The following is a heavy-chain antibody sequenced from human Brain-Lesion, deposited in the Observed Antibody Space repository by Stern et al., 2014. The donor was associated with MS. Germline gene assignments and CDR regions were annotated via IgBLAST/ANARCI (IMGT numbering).Heavy chain of an antibody. D-gene: IGHD1-26*01. CDR2: FDPEDGET. J-gene: IGHJ4*02. V-gene: IGHV1-24*01. CDR3: ATLSPGAGGNYYRHFDY. Sequence: VQLEESGAEVKKPGASVKVSCKVSGYTLTELSMHWVRQAPRKGLEWMGGFDPEDGETIYAQKFQGRVTMTEDTSTDTAYIELSSLRSEDTAVYYCATLSPGAGGNYYRHFDYWGQGTLVTVSS. CDR1: GYTLTELS.